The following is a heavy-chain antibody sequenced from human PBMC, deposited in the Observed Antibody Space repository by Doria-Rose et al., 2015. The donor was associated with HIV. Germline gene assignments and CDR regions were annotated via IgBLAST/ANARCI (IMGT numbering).Heavy chain of an antibody. CDR3: ARIKSSRWYHKYYFDF. Sequence: QVTLKESGPVLVKPTETLTLTCTVSGVSLSSPGMGVSWIRQPPGKALEWLANCFSIDERSYKSSLKSRLTISRGTSKSQVVLTMTDMDPVDTATYYCARIKSSRWYHKYYFDFWGQGTLVIVSA. CDR1: GVSLSSPGMG. J-gene: IGHJ4*02. CDR2: CFSIDER. D-gene: IGHD6-13*01. V-gene: IGHV2-26*01.